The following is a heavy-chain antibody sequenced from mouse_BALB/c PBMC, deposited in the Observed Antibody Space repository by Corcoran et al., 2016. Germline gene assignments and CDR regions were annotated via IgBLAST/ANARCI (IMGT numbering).Heavy chain of an antibody. CDR2: ISCYNGAT. J-gene: IGHJ2*01. V-gene: IGHV1S34*01. D-gene: IGHD4-1*01. CDR3: ARGPELVYFDY. Sequence: LVKTGASVKIPCKASGYSFTDYYMHWVKQSHGKSLEWIGYISCYNGATSYNQKFKGKATFTVDTSSSTAYMQFNSLTSEDSAVYYCARGPELVYFDYWGQGTTLTVSS. CDR1: GYSFTDYY.